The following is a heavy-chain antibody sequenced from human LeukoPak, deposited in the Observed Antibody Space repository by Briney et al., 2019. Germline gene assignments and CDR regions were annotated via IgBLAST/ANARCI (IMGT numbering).Heavy chain of an antibody. V-gene: IGHV4-34*01. J-gene: IGHJ4*02. Sequence: SETLSLTCAVYGGSFSGYYWSWIRQPPGKGLEWIGEINHSGSTNYNPSLKSRVTISVDTSKNQFSLKLSSVTAADTAVYYCARGPIVGAGRGSPRLLNFDYWGQGTLVTVSS. D-gene: IGHD1-26*01. CDR1: GGSFSGYY. CDR2: INHSGST. CDR3: ARGPIVGAGRGSPRLLNFDY.